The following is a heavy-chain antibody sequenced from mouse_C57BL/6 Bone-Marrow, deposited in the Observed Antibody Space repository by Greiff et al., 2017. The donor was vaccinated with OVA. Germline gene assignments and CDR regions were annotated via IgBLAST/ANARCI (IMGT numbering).Heavy chain of an antibody. CDR2: INPGSGGT. V-gene: IGHV1-54*01. J-gene: IGHJ4*01. Sequence: ESGAELVRPGTSVKVSCKASGYAFTNYLIEWVKQRPGQGLEWIGVINPGSGGTNYNEKFKGKATLTADKSSSTAYMQLSSLTSEDSAVYFCARWAFTTVTPGAMDYWGQGTSVTVSS. CDR3: ARWAFTTVTPGAMDY. CDR1: GYAFTNYL. D-gene: IGHD1-1*01.